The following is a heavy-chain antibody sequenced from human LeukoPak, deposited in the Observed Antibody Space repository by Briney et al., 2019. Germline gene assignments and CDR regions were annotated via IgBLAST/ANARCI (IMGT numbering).Heavy chain of an antibody. V-gene: IGHV3-48*01. CDR1: GFTLSSYS. D-gene: IGHD4-17*01. CDR2: TGSSSTTI. Sequence: GGSLRLSCAASGFTLSSYSMNWVRQAPGKGLEWVSYTGSSSTTIYYADSVKGRFTISRDNAKNSLYLQMNSLKAEDTAVYYCARDPGPDYGDSYWGQGTLVTVSS. J-gene: IGHJ4*02. CDR3: ARDPGPDYGDSY.